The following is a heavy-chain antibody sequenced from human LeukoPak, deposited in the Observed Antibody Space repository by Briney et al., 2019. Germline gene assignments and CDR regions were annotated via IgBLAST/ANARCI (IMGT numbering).Heavy chain of an antibody. Sequence: ASVKVSCKASEYTFTAYYVHWVRQAPGQGLEWMGWINPNSGDTNFAQIFQGRVTMTRDTSISTVYMELSRLRSDDTAVYYCARCRASLRTPPYWYFDLWGRGTLVTVSS. D-gene: IGHD5/OR15-5a*01. J-gene: IGHJ2*01. CDR1: EYTFTAYY. CDR3: ARCRASLRTPPYWYFDL. CDR2: INPNSGDT. V-gene: IGHV1-2*02.